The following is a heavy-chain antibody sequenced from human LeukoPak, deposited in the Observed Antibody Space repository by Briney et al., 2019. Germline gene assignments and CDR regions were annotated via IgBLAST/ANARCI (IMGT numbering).Heavy chain of an antibody. CDR3: ARESFGWSYDSSGYYLDY. CDR2: IYTSGST. Sequence: SETLSLTCTVSGGSISSYYWSWIRQPAGKGLEWIGRIYTSGSTNYNPSLKSRVTISVDTSKNQFSLKLSSVTAADTAVYYCARESFGWSYDSSGYYLDYWGQGTLVTVSS. D-gene: IGHD3-22*01. CDR1: GGSISSYY. J-gene: IGHJ4*02. V-gene: IGHV4-4*07.